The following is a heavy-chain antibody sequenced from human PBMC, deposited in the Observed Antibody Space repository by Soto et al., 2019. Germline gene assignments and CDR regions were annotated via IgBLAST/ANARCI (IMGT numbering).Heavy chain of an antibody. D-gene: IGHD4-4*01. Sequence: GGSLRLSCAASGFTFSDYYMDWVRQAPWKGLEWVGRIRNKASSYTREYAASVRGRFTMSRDDSKKSVYLQMNSLKSEDTAVYYCSRVISREAYSLDYWGLGTLVTV. CDR1: GFTFSDYY. V-gene: IGHV3-72*01. CDR3: SRVISREAYSLDY. CDR2: IRNKASSYTR. J-gene: IGHJ4*02.